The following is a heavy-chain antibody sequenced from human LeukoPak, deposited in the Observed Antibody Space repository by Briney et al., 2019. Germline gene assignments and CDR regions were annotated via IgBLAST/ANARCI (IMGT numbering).Heavy chain of an antibody. Sequence: ASVKVSCKASGFTFTSFDYNWVRQATGQGLEWMGWMNPNSGNTGYAQKFQGRVTMTRDTSINTAYMELTSLTVEDTAVYYCARAHDCGSTRCYWFDPWGQRTLVTVSS. CDR1: GFTFTSFD. CDR2: MNPNSGNT. CDR3: ARAHDCGSTRCYWFDP. J-gene: IGHJ5*02. D-gene: IGHD2-2*01. V-gene: IGHV1-8*01.